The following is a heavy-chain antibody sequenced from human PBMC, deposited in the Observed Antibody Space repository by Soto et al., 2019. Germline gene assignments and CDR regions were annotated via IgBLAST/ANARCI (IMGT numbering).Heavy chain of an antibody. CDR1: GYTLTELS. D-gene: IGHD3-10*01. CDR2: FDPEDGET. V-gene: IGHV1-24*01. Sequence: ASVKVSCKVSGYTLTELSMHWVRQAPGKGLEWMGGFDPEDGETIYAQKFQGRVTMTEDTSTDTAYMELSSLRSEDTAVYYCATSRAYGSGSSPMGYNWFDLWGQGTLFSVS. J-gene: IGHJ5*02. CDR3: ATSRAYGSGSSPMGYNWFDL.